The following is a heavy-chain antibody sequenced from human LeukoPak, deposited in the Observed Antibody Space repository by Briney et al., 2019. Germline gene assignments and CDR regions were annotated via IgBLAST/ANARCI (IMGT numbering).Heavy chain of an antibody. D-gene: IGHD2-15*01. CDR2: VSGRGYNT. Sequence: QPGGSLRLSCAASGFTFSSYAMSWARQAPGKGLEWVSAVSGRGYNTYYADSVKGRFTVSRDNSKNTVFLQTNSLRVEDTAVYYCTRDPHYCSGGSCYGGGQGTLVTVSS. CDR1: GFTFSSYA. CDR3: TRDPHYCSGGSCYG. J-gene: IGHJ4*02. V-gene: IGHV3-23*01.